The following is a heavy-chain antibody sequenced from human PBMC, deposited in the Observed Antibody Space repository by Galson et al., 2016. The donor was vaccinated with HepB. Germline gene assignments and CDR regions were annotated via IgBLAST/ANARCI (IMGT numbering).Heavy chain of an antibody. V-gene: IGHV1-69*13. J-gene: IGHJ6*02. D-gene: IGHD3-3*01. CDR3: ARGRVTIFGSDIYGYYYYGMDV. Sequence: SVKVSCKASGDTFSTYTISWVRQAPGQGLEWMGGLIPMFDIPIYAQIFQDRVTITADESTSTAYMELSSLRSEDTAVYYCARGRVTIFGSDIYGYYYYGMDVWGQGTTVTVSS. CDR2: LIPMFDIP. CDR1: GDTFSTYT.